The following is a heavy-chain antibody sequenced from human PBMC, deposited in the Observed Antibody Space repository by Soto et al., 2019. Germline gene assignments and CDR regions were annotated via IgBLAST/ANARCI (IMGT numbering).Heavy chain of an antibody. CDR2: IYYSGST. CDR3: ARGGITRRPDAFDI. D-gene: IGHD3-16*01. Sequence: QLQLQESGPGLLKPSETLSLTCTVSGGSVSSSSYYWGWIRQRPGKGLEWIGSIYYSGSTYYNPSPYRRVTLSVDTSKKQLSLRLSSVAEADTAVYYCARGGITRRPDAFDIWGQGTMVALSS. V-gene: IGHV4-39*01. J-gene: IGHJ3*02. CDR1: GGSVSSSSYY.